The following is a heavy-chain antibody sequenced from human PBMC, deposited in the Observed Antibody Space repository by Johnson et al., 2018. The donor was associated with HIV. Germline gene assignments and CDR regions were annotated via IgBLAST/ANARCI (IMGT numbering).Heavy chain of an antibody. V-gene: IGHV3-43D*03. CDR3: VKDSDTYYFGSGSYGGAFDI. Sequence: VQLVESGGGGVQPGGSLRVSCAASGFRFDEYAIHWVRQAPEKGLEWVAVISWDGTNSHYGDSVKGRFSISRDHSKKSVYLQMNSLRAEDTALYYCVKDSDTYYFGSGSYGGAFDIWGQGTMVTVSS. CDR1: GFRFDEYA. J-gene: IGHJ3*02. D-gene: IGHD3-10*01. CDR2: ISWDGTNS.